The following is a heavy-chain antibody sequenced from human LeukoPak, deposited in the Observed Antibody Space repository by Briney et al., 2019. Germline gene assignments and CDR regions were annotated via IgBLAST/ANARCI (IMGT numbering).Heavy chain of an antibody. CDR2: IWLDGSNK. J-gene: IGHJ4*02. CDR3: ARAAGYKSFDC. D-gene: IGHD1-14*01. V-gene: IGHV3-33*01. CDR1: GFTLSSHG. Sequence: PGGSLRLSCAASGFTLSSHGMDWVRQAPGKGRGWVAVIWLDGSNKYYGDSVMGRFTISRDNAKNSLYLQMNSLRADEDTAVYYCARAAGYKSFDCWGQGTLVTVSS.